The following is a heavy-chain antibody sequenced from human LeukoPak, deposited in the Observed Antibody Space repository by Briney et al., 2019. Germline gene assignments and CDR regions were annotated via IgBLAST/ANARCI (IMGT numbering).Heavy chain of an antibody. Sequence: GASLQISCKGSGYSFTSYWIGWVRPMPGKGLEWMGIIYPGDSDARYSPSFQGQVTISADKSISTAYLQWSSLKASDTAMYYCARLLWFPNYYYYGMDVWGEGTTVTVSS. CDR1: GYSFTSYW. D-gene: IGHD3-10*01. CDR2: IYPGDSDA. J-gene: IGHJ6*04. V-gene: IGHV5-51*01. CDR3: ARLLWFPNYYYYGMDV.